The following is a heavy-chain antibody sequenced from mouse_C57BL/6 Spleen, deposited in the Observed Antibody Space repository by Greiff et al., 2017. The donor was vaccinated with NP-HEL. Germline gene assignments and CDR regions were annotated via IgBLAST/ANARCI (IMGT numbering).Heavy chain of an antibody. CDR2: ISSGGDYI. D-gene: IGHD1-1*01. J-gene: IGHJ2*01. Sequence: EVKLLESGEGLVKPGGSLKLSCAASGFTFSSYAMSWVRQTPEKRLEWVAYISSGGDYIYYADPVKGRFTISRDNARNTLYLQMSSLKSEYTAMYYCTRSAFTVVAPFDYWGQGTTLTVSS. V-gene: IGHV5-9-1*02. CDR1: GFTFSSYA. CDR3: TRSAFTVVAPFDY.